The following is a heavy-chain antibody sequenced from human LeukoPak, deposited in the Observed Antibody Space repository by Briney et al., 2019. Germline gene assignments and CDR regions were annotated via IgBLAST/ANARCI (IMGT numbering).Heavy chain of an antibody. V-gene: IGHV3-23*01. CDR1: GFTFRSHA. Sequence: GGSLRLSCAASGFTFRSHAMSWVRQAPGKGLEWVSVISGSGGSTYYADSVKGRFTISRDNSKNTLYLQMNSLRAEDTAVYYCAKDQTPYYDFWSGYSDYWGQGTLVTVSS. CDR3: AKDQTPYYDFWSGYSDY. CDR2: ISGSGGST. D-gene: IGHD3-3*01. J-gene: IGHJ4*02.